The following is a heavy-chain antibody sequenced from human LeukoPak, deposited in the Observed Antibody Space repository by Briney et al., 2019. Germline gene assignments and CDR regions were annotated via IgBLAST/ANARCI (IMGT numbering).Heavy chain of an antibody. Sequence: ASVKVSCKASGYTFTSYGISWVRQAPGQGLEWMGWISAYNGNTNYAQKLQGRVTMTTDTSTSTAYTELRSLRSDDTAVYYCARDSSPGITIFGVVTPYYFGYWGQGTLVTVSS. D-gene: IGHD3-3*01. CDR2: ISAYNGNT. V-gene: IGHV1-18*01. CDR1: GYTFTSYG. J-gene: IGHJ4*02. CDR3: ARDSSPGITIFGVVTPYYFGY.